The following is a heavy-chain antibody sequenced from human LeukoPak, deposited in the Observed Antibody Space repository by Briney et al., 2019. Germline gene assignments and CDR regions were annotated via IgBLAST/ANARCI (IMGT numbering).Heavy chain of an antibody. CDR3: ARAAAAAIDY. CDR2: IYHSGST. Sequence: SETLSLTCTVSGGSVSSGSYYWSWIRQPPGKGLEWIGEIYHSGSTNYNPSLKSRVTISVDRSKNQFSLKLSSVTAADTAVYYCARAAAAAIDYWGQGTLVTVSS. J-gene: IGHJ4*02. D-gene: IGHD6-13*01. V-gene: IGHV4-39*07. CDR1: GGSVSSGSYY.